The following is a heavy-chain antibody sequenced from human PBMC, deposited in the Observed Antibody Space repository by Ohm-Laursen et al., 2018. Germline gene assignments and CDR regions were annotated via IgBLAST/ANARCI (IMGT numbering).Heavy chain of an antibody. J-gene: IGHJ4*02. V-gene: IGHV3-7*01. Sequence: SLRLSCTATGFAFEDSWMTWVRQAPGKGLEWVANIKEDGSTKYYLDSVKGRFTISRENAENSLYLQMNSLRVEDTAVYYCGRIGYKSSAFDYWGQGTLVTVPS. D-gene: IGHD3-22*01. CDR2: IKEDGSTK. CDR1: GFAFEDSW. CDR3: GRIGYKSSAFDY.